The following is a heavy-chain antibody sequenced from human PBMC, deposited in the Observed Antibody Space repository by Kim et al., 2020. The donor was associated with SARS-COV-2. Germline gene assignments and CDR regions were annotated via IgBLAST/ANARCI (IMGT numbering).Heavy chain of an antibody. CDR2: INHSGST. Sequence: SETLSLTCAVYGGSFSGHYWSWIRQPPGKGLEWIGEINHSGSTNYNPSLKSRVTISVDTSKNQFSLKLSSVTAADTAVYYCARDLRYYYGSGSYSSLDY. CDR3: ARDLRYYYGSGSYSSLDY. CDR1: GGSFSGHY. V-gene: IGHV4-34*01. D-gene: IGHD3-10*01. J-gene: IGHJ4*01.